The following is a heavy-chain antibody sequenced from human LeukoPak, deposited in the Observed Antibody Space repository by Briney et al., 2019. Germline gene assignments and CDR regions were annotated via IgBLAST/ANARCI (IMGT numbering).Heavy chain of an antibody. CDR2: INPNTGVT. D-gene: IGHD5-18*01. CDR1: GYTFTGHY. V-gene: IGHV1-2*06. CDR3: ARAWIQLFTPGFDL. Sequence: GASVKVSCTASGYTFTGHYLHWVRQAPGQGLEWMGRINPNTGVTQYTENYQGRVTMTGDTSISTAYLELNGLRSDDTAIYYCARAWIQLFTPGFDLWGQGTLVTV. J-gene: IGHJ4*02.